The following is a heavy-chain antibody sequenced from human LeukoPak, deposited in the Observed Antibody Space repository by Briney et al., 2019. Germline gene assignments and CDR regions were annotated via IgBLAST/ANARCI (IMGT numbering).Heavy chain of an antibody. V-gene: IGHV4-61*02. J-gene: IGHJ6*03. Sequence: SETLSLTCTVSGGSISSGSYYWSWIRQPAGKGLEWIVRIYTSGSTNYNPSLKSRVTLSVNTSKNQFSLKLSSVTAADTAVYYCARAYVWGSYYYYMDVWGKGTTVTISS. CDR3: ARAYVWGSYYYYMDV. CDR2: IYTSGST. CDR1: GGSISSGSYY. D-gene: IGHD3-16*01.